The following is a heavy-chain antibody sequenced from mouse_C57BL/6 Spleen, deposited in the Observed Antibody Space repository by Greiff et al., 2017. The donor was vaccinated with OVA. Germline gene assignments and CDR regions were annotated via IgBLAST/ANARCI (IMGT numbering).Heavy chain of an antibody. CDR2: IYPSDSET. CDR1: GYTFTSYW. D-gene: IGHD2-2*01. Sequence: QVQLQQPGAELVRPGSSVKLSCKASGYTFTSYWMDWVKQRPGQGLEWIGSIYPSDSETHYNQKFKDKATLTVDKSSSTAYMQLSSLTSEDSAVYYCAASGYDRFAYWGQGTLVTVSA. CDR3: AASGYDRFAY. V-gene: IGHV1-61*01. J-gene: IGHJ3*01.